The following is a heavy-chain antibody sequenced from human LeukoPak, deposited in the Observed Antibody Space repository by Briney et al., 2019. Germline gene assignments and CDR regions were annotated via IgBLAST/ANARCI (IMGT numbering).Heavy chain of an antibody. D-gene: IGHD5-18*01. CDR2: IYYSGST. Sequence: SETLSLTCTVSGGSISSGSYYWGWIRQPPGKGLEWIGYIYYSGSTKYNPSTKSRVTISVDTSKNQFSLKLSSVTAADTAVYYCARSLRGYRFATDYWGQGTLVTVSS. CDR3: ARSLRGYRFATDY. J-gene: IGHJ4*02. V-gene: IGHV4-61*05. CDR1: GGSISSGSYY.